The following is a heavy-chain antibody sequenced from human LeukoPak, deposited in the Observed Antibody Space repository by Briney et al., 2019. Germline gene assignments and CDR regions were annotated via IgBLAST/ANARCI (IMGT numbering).Heavy chain of an antibody. D-gene: IGHD1-1*01. CDR3: AKVPQLYHYYGMDV. J-gene: IGHJ6*02. CDR2: ISGSGGST. V-gene: IGHV3-23*01. CDR1: GFTFSSYA. Sequence: GSLRLSCAASGFTFSSYAMSWVRQAPGKGLEWVSAISGSGGSTYYADSVKGRFTISRDNSKNTLYLQMNSLRAEDTAVYYCAKVPQLYHYYGMDVWGQGTTVTVSS.